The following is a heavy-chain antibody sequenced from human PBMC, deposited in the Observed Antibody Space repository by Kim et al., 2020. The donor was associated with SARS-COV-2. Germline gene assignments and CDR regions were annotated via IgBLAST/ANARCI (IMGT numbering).Heavy chain of an antibody. V-gene: IGHV3-21*01. J-gene: IGHJ3*02. CDR3: ARYPSYCGGDCYSNDAFDI. CDR1: GFTFSSYS. D-gene: IGHD2-21*02. CDR2: ISRSSSCI. Sequence: GGSLRLSCAASGFTFSSYSMNWVRQAPGKGLEWVSSISRSSSCISYADSVKGRFTISRDNAKNSLYLQMNSLTAEDTAMYYCARYPSYCGGDCYSNDAFDIWGQGTMVTVSS.